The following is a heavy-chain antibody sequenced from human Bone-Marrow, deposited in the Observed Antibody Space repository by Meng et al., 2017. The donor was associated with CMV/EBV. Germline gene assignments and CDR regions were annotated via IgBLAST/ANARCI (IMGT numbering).Heavy chain of an antibody. CDR1: GFTFSSYG. CDR3: ANLETDY. J-gene: IGHJ4*02. D-gene: IGHD1-1*01. Sequence: GESLKISCAASGFTFSSYGMHWVRQAPGKGLEWVAFIRYDGSNKYYADSVKGRFTISRDNSKNTLYLQMNSPRAEDTAVYYCANLETDYWGQGTLVTVSS. CDR2: IRYDGSNK. V-gene: IGHV3-30*02.